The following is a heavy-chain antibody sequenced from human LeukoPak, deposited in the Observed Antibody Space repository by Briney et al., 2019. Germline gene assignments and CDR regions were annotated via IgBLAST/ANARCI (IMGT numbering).Heavy chain of an antibody. CDR1: GYTFSIYN. D-gene: IGHD3-16*01. J-gene: IGHJ2*01. Sequence: ASVKVSCKASGYTFSIYNMHWVRQAPGQGLEWMGIINPSGGTSYAQKLQGRITMTRDTSTSTLYMELSRLKSEDTAVYYCARAPLGPFWYFDLWGRGTLVTVSS. CDR3: ARAPLGPFWYFDL. CDR2: INPSGGT. V-gene: IGHV1-46*01.